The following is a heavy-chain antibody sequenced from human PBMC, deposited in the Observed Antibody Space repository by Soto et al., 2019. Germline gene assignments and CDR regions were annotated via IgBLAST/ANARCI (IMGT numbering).Heavy chain of an antibody. J-gene: IGHJ5*02. Sequence: PGGSLRLSCAASGFTFSSYWMSWVRQAPGKGLEWVANIKQDGSEKYYVDSVKGRFTISRDNAKNSLYLQMNSLRAEDTAVYYCARDRFYDILTGYLGGFNPWGQGTLATVSS. CDR1: GFTFSSYW. CDR2: IKQDGSEK. D-gene: IGHD3-9*01. V-gene: IGHV3-7*05. CDR3: ARDRFYDILTGYLGGFNP.